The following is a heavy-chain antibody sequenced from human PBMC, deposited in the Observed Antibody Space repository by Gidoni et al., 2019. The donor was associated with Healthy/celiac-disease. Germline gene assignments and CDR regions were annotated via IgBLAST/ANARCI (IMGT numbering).Heavy chain of an antibody. V-gene: IGHV3-66*01. Sequence: EVQLVESGGGLVQPGGSLRLSCAASGFTASSNYMSWVRQAPGKGLEWVSVIYSGGSTYYADSVKGRFTISRDNSKNTLYLQMNSLRAEDTAVYYCARDLKTDWEVPGWFDPWGQGTLVTVSS. D-gene: IGHD1-26*01. CDR3: ARDLKTDWEVPGWFDP. CDR2: IYSGGST. J-gene: IGHJ5*02. CDR1: GFTASSNY.